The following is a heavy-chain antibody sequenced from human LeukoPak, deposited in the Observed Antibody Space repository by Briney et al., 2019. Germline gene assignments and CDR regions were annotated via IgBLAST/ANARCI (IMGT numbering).Heavy chain of an antibody. CDR1: GGTFSSYA. V-gene: IGHV1-69*05. CDR3: ASSQTYYYDSSGLPH. J-gene: IGHJ1*01. D-gene: IGHD3-22*01. CDR2: IIPIFGTA. Sequence: SVKVSCKASGGTFSSYAISWVRQAPGQGLEWMGGIIPIFGTANYAQKFQGRATITTDESTSTAYMELSSLRSEDTAVYYCASSQTYYYDSSGLPHWGQGTLVTVSS.